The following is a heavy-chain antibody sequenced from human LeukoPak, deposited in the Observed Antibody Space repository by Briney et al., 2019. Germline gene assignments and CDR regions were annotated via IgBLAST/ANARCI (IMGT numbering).Heavy chain of an antibody. V-gene: IGHV3-33*01. CDR1: GFTFNEFG. CDR3: ARDRPTGSYYSIDY. Sequence: VGSLTLSCAASGFTFNEFGVHWVRQAPGQGLEWVALIWYDGSNKYYAVSVKVRFTISRDNSKNTVYMQMNSLRVEDTAIYYCARDRPTGSYYSIDYWGQGTLVTVSS. J-gene: IGHJ4*02. CDR2: IWYDGSNK. D-gene: IGHD1-26*01.